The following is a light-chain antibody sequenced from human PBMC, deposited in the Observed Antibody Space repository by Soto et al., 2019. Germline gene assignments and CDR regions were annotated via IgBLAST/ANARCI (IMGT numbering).Light chain of an antibody. Sequence: DIQVTQSSSSLSASVGDRVSITCRASQSISSYLSWYQQKPGKAPNLLIYAASTLQSGVPSRFSGSGSGTDLSLTISSLQPEDFATYDCQQSYSVPWTFGHGTKVEIK. V-gene: IGKV1-39*01. J-gene: IGKJ1*01. CDR3: QQSYSVPWT. CDR2: AAS. CDR1: QSISSY.